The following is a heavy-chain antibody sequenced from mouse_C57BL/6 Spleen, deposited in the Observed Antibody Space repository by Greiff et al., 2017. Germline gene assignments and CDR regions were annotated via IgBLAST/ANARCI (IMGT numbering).Heavy chain of an antibody. Sequence: QVQLQQPGAELVMPGASVKLSCKASGYTFTSYWMYWVKQRPGQGLEWIGEIDPSDSYTNYNQKFKGKSTLTVDKSSSTAYMQLSSLTSEDSAVYYCARGDYSNYDAMDYWGQGTSVTVSS. CDR3: ARGDYSNYDAMDY. CDR1: GYTFTSYW. D-gene: IGHD2-5*01. V-gene: IGHV1-69*01. CDR2: IDPSDSYT. J-gene: IGHJ4*01.